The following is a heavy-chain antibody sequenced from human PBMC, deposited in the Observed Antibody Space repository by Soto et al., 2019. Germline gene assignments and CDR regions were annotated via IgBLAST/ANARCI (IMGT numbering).Heavy chain of an antibody. CDR1: GISVGTNY. CDR3: ARGASSFDN. Sequence: GGSLRLSCAASGISVGTNYLTWVRQAPGKGLEWVSFIYSDGTTYYADSVKGRFTISRDTSNNTLYLQMNSLRAEDTAVYYCARGASSFDNWGQGTLVTVSS. V-gene: IGHV3-53*01. CDR2: IYSDGTT. J-gene: IGHJ4*02.